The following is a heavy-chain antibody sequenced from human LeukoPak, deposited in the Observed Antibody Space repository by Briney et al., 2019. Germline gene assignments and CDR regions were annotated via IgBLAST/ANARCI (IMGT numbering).Heavy chain of an antibody. Sequence: PGGSLRLSCAASGXTFSSYWMSWVRQAPGKGLEWVANIKQDGSEKYYVDSVKGRFTISRDNAKNSLYLQMSSLRAEDTAVYYCARDRGGIFDYWGQGTLVTVSS. CDR2: IKQDGSEK. V-gene: IGHV3-7*01. D-gene: IGHD1-26*01. CDR1: GXTFSSYW. CDR3: ARDRGGIFDY. J-gene: IGHJ4*02.